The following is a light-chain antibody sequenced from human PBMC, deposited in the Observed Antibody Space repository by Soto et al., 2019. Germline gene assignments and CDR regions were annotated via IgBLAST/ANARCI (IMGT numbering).Light chain of an antibody. CDR3: QQYGNSPPYT. J-gene: IGKJ2*01. CDR2: GAS. CDR1: QSVSSSY. Sequence: EVVLTQSPGTLSLSPGERATLSCRASQSVSSSYLAWYQQKPGQAPRLLIYGASSRATGVPDRFSGGGSGTDFTLTINRLEPEDFAVYYCQQYGNSPPYTFGQGTQLEIK. V-gene: IGKV3-20*01.